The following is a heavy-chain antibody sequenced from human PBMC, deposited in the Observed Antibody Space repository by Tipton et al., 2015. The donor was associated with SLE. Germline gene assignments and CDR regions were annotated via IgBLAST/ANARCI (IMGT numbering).Heavy chain of an antibody. J-gene: IGHJ5*02. Sequence: TLSLTCTVSGGSISSSYWSWIRQPPGKGLEWIGSIYYRGSSNYNPSLKRRVTISVDTSKNQFSLKLSSLTAADTAVYYCARASPGIGNWFDPLGPGNPGHRLL. CDR2: IYYRGSS. V-gene: IGHV4-59*12. CDR3: ARASPGIGNWFDP. CDR1: GGSISSSY. D-gene: IGHD3-10*01.